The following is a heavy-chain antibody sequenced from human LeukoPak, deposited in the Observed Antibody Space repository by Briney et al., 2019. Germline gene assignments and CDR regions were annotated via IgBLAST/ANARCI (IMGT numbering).Heavy chain of an antibody. CDR1: GFTFISYW. CDR3: ARDEGSYYYHSHDAFDI. CDR2: IKQDGSEK. Sequence: PGGSLRLSCAASGFTFISYWMSWVGQAPGKGLEWVANIKQDGSEKYYVDSVKGRFTISRDNAKNSLYLQMNSLRAEDTAVYYCARDEGSYYYHSHDAFDIWGQGTMVTVSS. D-gene: IGHD1-26*01. J-gene: IGHJ3*02. V-gene: IGHV3-7*01.